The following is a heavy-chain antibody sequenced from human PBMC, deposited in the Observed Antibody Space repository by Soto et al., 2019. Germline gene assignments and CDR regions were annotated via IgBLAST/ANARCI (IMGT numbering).Heavy chain of an antibody. J-gene: IGHJ4*02. CDR3: AKGGNYYGSGNLDY. D-gene: IGHD3-10*01. Sequence: GGSLRLSCAASGFTFSSYGMQWVRQAPGKGLEWVAVISYDGSNKYYADSVKGRFTISRDNSKNTLYLQMNSLRAEDTAVYYCAKGGNYYGSGNLDYWGQGTLVTVSS. V-gene: IGHV3-30*18. CDR2: ISYDGSNK. CDR1: GFTFSSYG.